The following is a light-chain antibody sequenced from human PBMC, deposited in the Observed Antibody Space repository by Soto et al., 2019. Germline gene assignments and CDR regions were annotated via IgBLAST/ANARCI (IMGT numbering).Light chain of an antibody. J-gene: IGLJ3*02. CDR3: CSYAGSSTWV. V-gene: IGLV2-23*01. CDR2: EGS. Sequence: QSALTQPASVSGSPGQSITISCTGTSSGVGSYNLVSWYQQHPGKAPKLMIYEGSKRPSGVSNRFSGSKSGNTASLTISGIQAEDEADYYCCSYAGSSTWVFGGGTKLTVL. CDR1: SSGVGSYNL.